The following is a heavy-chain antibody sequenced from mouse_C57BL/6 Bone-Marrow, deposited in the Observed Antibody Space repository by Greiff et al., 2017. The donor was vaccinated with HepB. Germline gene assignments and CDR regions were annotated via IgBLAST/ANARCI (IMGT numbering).Heavy chain of an antibody. V-gene: IGHV1-18*01. D-gene: IGHD2-1*01. J-gene: IGHJ2*01. CDR1: GYIFTDYN. CDR3: AILYYGNYDYFDY. Sequence: VQLQQSGPELVKPGASVKIPCKASGYIFTDYNMDWVKQSHGKSLEWIGDINPNNGGTIYNQKFKGKATLTVDKSSSTAYMELRSLTSEDTAVYYCAILYYGNYDYFDYWGQGTTLTVSS. CDR2: INPNNGGT.